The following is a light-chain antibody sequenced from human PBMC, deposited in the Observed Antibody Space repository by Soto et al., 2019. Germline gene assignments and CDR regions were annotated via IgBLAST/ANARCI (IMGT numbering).Light chain of an antibody. CDR2: GST. CDR3: QSYDTSLSGARV. V-gene: IGLV1-40*01. CDR1: SSNIGAGYD. Sequence: QSVLTQPPSVSGAPGQRVTISCTGGSSNIGAGYDVNWYQQFPGTVLRLLIYGSTNRPSGVPDRFSGSKSGTSASLAITGLQAEDESHYHCQSYDTSLSGARVFGTGTKVTVL. J-gene: IGLJ1*01.